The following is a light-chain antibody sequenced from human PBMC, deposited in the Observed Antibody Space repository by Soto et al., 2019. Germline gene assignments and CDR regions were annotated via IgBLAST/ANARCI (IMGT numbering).Light chain of an antibody. Sequence: QSVLTQSPSASGTPGQTVTISCSGGRFNIGNNKVNWYQQLPGTAPKLLIYSDDQRPSGVPDRFSGSESGTSASLAISGLQSGDEADYYCAAWDDSLNGPAFGGGTQLTVL. CDR2: SDD. J-gene: IGLJ2*01. CDR3: AAWDDSLNGPA. V-gene: IGLV1-44*01. CDR1: RFNIGNNK.